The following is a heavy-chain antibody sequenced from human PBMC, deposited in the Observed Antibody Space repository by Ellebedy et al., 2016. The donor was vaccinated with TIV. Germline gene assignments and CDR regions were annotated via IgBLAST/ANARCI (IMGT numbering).Heavy chain of an antibody. Sequence: SETLSLXXTVSGGSVSSGSYYWSWIRQPPGKGPEWIGEINHSGSTNYNPSLKSRVTISVDTSKNQFSLKLSSVTAADTAVYYCARGGVPAATNYWGQGTLVTVSS. J-gene: IGHJ4*02. CDR1: GGSVSSGSYY. CDR2: INHSGST. CDR3: ARGGVPAATNY. D-gene: IGHD2-2*01. V-gene: IGHV4-61*01.